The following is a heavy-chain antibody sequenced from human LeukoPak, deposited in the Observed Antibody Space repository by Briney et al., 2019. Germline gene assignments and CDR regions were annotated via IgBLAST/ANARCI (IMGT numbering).Heavy chain of an antibody. V-gene: IGHV3-74*01. D-gene: IGHD4-17*01. CDR1: GFTFSSYW. Sequence: PGGSLRLSCAASGFTFSSYWMHWVRQAPGKGLVWVSRINSDGSSTSYADSVKGRFTISRDNAKNTLYLQMNSLRAEDTAVYYCSRVYGDYTGYMDVWGKGTTVTVSS. CDR2: INSDGSST. CDR3: SRVYGDYTGYMDV. J-gene: IGHJ6*03.